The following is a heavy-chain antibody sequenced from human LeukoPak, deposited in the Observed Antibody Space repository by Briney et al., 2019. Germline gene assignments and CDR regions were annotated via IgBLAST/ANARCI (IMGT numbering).Heavy chain of an antibody. CDR2: INTNTGNP. J-gene: IGHJ4*02. V-gene: IGHV7-4-1*02. CDR3: AAFGEFFDY. D-gene: IGHD3-10*01. CDR1: GYTFTSYA. Sequence: ASVKVSCKASGYTFTSYAMNWVRQAPGQGLEWMGWINTNTGNPTYAQGSTGRFVFSLDTSVSTAYLQITSLKAEDTAVYFCAAFGEFFDYWGQGTLVTVSS.